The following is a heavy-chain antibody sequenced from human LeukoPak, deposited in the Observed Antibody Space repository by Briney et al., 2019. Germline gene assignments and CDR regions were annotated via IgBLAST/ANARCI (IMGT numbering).Heavy chain of an antibody. CDR1: GFTFSDYY. CDR2: ISGSGTTM. CDR3: AKGHTYGMI. V-gene: IGHV3-11*01. D-gene: IGHD2-8*01. Sequence: PGGSPRLSCAASGFTFSDYYMSWIRQTPGKGPEWVSYISGSGTTMEYAKSVKGRFTISRDNAKDSLYLQMNSLEAEDTAVYYCAKGHTYGMIWGQGTLVSVSS. J-gene: IGHJ4*02.